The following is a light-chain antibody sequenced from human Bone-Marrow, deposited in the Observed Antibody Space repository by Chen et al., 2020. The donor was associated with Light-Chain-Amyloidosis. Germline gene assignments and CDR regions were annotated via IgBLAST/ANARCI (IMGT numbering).Light chain of an antibody. J-gene: IGLJ2*01. CDR1: DLPTKY. CDR3: QSADSSGTYEVI. V-gene: IGLV3-25*03. Sequence: SYELTQPPSVSVSQGQTARITCSGDDLPTKYAYWYQQKPGKAPVLVIHRDTERPSGISERFSGSSSGTTATLNISGVQAEDEADYHCQSADSSGTYEVIFGGGTKLTVL. CDR2: RDT.